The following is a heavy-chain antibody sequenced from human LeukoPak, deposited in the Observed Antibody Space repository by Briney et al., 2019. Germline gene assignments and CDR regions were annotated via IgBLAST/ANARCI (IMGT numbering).Heavy chain of an antibody. J-gene: IGHJ4*02. CDR1: GYTLTELS. D-gene: IGHD2/OR15-2a*01. CDR3: ATDPDSMSY. CDR2: FDPEDGET. V-gene: IGHV1-24*01. Sequence: ASVKVSCKVSGYTLTELSMHWVRQAPGKGLEWMGGFDPEDGETIYAQKFQGRVTMTGDTSTDTAYMELSSLRSEDTAVYYCATDPDSMSYWGQGTLVTVSS.